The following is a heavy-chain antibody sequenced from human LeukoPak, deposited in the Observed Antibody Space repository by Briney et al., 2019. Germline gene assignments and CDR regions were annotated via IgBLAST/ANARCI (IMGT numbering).Heavy chain of an antibody. V-gene: IGHV3-21*04. CDR3: AKDNRRHYTSGPNPDSLH. CDR2: ISSSSSYI. D-gene: IGHD6-19*01. J-gene: IGHJ4*02. CDR1: GFTFSSYS. Sequence: GGSLRLSCAASGFTFSSYSMNWVRQAPGKGLEWVSSISSSSSYIYYADSVKGRFTISRDNAKNSLYLQMDSLRVEDTAFYYCAKDNRRHYTSGPNPDSLHWGQGALVTVSS.